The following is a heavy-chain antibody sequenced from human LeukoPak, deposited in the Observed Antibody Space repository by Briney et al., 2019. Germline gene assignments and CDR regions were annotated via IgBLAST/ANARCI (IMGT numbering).Heavy chain of an antibody. Sequence: ASVKVSCKASGYTFTSYGISWVRQAPGQGLEWMGWISAYNGNTNYAQKLQGRVTMTTDTSTSTAYMELRSPRSDDTAVYYCAREKYSGSYLDYWGQGTLVTVSS. J-gene: IGHJ4*02. V-gene: IGHV1-18*01. D-gene: IGHD1-26*01. CDR2: ISAYNGNT. CDR1: GYTFTSYG. CDR3: AREKYSGSYLDY.